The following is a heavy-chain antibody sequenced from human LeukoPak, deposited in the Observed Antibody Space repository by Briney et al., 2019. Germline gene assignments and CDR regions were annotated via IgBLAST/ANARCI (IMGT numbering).Heavy chain of an antibody. CDR1: GYTSTSYY. CDR3: ARVHSSLRYFDWLYPGGGYFDY. D-gene: IGHD3-9*01. V-gene: IGHV1-46*03. Sequence: ASVKVSCKASGYTSTSYYMHWVRQAPGQGLEWMGIINPSGGSTSYAQKFQGRVTMTRDTSTSTVYMELSGLRSEDTAVYYCARVHSSLRYFDWLYPGGGYFDYWGQGTLVTVSS. J-gene: IGHJ4*02. CDR2: INPSGGST.